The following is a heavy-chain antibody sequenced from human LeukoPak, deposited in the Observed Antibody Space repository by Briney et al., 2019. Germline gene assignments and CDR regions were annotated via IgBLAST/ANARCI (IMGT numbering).Heavy chain of an antibody. D-gene: IGHD3-10*01. J-gene: IGHJ4*02. CDR1: SGSISSNNHY. CDR2: IDYSGNT. Sequence: SETLSLTCSVSSGSISSNNHYWGWIRQLQGKRLGWIGNIDYSGNTDYNPSLRSRVTISVDPSKKQFSLKLSSVTAADTAVYYCARLKKERFGELFSRLTSTPRYYFDYWGQGTQVTVSS. CDR3: ARLKKERFGELFSRLTSTPRYYFDY. V-gene: IGHV4-39*01.